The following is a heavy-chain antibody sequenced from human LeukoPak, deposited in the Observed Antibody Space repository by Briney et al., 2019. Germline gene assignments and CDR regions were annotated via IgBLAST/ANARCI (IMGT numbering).Heavy chain of an antibody. CDR1: GYTFTSYD. V-gene: IGHV1-8*03. CDR3: AREDGSGSYLRH. J-gene: IGHJ4*02. CDR2: MNPNSGNT. Sequence: ASVKVSCKASGYTFTSYDINWVRQATGQGLEWMGWMNPNSGNTGYAQKFQGRVTITRNTSISTAYMELSSLRSEDTAVYYCAREDGSGSYLRHWGQGTLVTVSS. D-gene: IGHD3-10*01.